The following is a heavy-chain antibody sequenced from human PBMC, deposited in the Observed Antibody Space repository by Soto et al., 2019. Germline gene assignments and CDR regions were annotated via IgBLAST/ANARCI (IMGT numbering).Heavy chain of an antibody. Sequence: QVQLQQWGAGLLKPSETLSLTCAVYGGSFSGYYWSWIRQPPGKGLEWIGEINHSGSTNYNPSLKSRVTISVDTSKNQFSLKLSSVTAADTAVYYCARNRRITMGTAWVYWGQGTLVTVSS. D-gene: IGHD3-10*01. J-gene: IGHJ4*02. V-gene: IGHV4-34*01. CDR2: INHSGST. CDR3: ARNRRITMGTAWVY. CDR1: GGSFSGYY.